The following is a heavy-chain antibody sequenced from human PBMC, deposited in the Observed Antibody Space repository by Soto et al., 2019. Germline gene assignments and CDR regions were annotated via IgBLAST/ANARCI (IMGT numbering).Heavy chain of an antibody. CDR1: GFTFSSYA. J-gene: IGHJ4*02. CDR2: ISYDGSNK. CDR3: ASGLVDYDFWSGSNDY. V-gene: IGHV3-30-3*01. D-gene: IGHD3-3*01. Sequence: PGGSLRLSCAASGFTFSSYAMHWVRQAPGKGLEWVAVISYDGSNKYYADSVKGRFTISRDNSKNTLYLQMNSLRAEDTAVYYCASGLVDYDFWSGSNDYWGQGTRATV.